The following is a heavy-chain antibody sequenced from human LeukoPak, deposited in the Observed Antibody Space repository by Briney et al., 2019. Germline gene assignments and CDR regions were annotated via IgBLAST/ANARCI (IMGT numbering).Heavy chain of an antibody. CDR1: GFTFSDHF. CDR2: TRNKANSYIT. V-gene: IGHV3-72*01. CDR3: ASIRGTFGY. D-gene: IGHD1-26*01. Sequence: GGSLRLSCAASGFTFSDHFLDWVRQAPGKGLEWIGRTRNKANSYITEYAASVKGRFTISRDDSKNSLYLQMSSLKTDDTAMYYCASIRGTFGYWGQGTLVTVSS. J-gene: IGHJ4*02.